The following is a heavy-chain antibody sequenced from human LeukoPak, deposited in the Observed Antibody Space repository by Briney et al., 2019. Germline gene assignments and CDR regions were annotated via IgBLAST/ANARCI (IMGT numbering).Heavy chain of an antibody. V-gene: IGHV5-51*01. J-gene: IGHJ4*02. CDR2: IYPRDSDT. CDR1: GYSFTNYW. D-gene: IGHD3-16*01. Sequence: GESLKISCKASGYSFTNYWIGWVRQMPGKGLEWMGIIYPRDSDTRYSPSFQGQVTISADRSISTAYLQRSSLKASDTAMYYCARDRGTRAFDYWGQGTLVTVSS. CDR3: ARDRGTRAFDY.